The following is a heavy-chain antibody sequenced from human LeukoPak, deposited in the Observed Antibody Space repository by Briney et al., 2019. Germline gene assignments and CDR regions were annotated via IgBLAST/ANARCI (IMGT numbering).Heavy chain of an antibody. Sequence: GGSLRLSCAASGFTFSNYWMSWVRQAPGKGLEWVAVISYDGSNKYYADSVKGRFTISRDNSKNTLYLQMNSLRAEDTAVYYCAKITMVRGVNHDAFDIWGQGTMVTVSS. CDR3: AKITMVRGVNHDAFDI. D-gene: IGHD3-10*01. CDR2: ISYDGSNK. CDR1: GFTFSNYW. V-gene: IGHV3-30*18. J-gene: IGHJ3*02.